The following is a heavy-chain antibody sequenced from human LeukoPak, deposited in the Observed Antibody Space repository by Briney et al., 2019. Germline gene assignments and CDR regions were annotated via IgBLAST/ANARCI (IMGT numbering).Heavy chain of an antibody. Sequence: PGGSLRLSCAASGFTFSSYGMHWVRQAPGKGLEWVAFIRYDGSNKYYADSVKGRFTISRDNSKSTLYLQMNSLRAEDTAVYYCAKSGDIVVVVAAVDYWGQGTLVTVSS. D-gene: IGHD2-15*01. J-gene: IGHJ4*02. CDR3: AKSGDIVVVVAAVDY. CDR1: GFTFSSYG. CDR2: IRYDGSNK. V-gene: IGHV3-30*02.